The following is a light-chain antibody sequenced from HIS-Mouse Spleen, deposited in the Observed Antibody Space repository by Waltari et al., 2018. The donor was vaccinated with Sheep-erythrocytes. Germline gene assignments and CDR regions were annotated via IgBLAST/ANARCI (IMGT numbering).Light chain of an antibody. CDR2: AAS. Sequence: DIQMTQSPSSLSASVGDRVTITCRASQGISNYLAWYQQKPGKVPKLLIYAASSRATGIPDRFSGSGSGTDFTLTISRLEPEDFAVYYCQQYGSSPTFGQGTKLEIK. CDR3: QQYGSSPT. CDR1: QGISNY. J-gene: IGKJ2*01. V-gene: IGKV1-NL1*01.